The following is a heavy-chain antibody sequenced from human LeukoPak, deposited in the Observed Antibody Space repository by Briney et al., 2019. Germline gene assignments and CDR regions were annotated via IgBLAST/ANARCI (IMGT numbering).Heavy chain of an antibody. CDR3: ARGNPTYSSSWYYFDY. Sequence: VASVKVSCKASGYTFTSYYMHWVRQAPGQGLEWMGIINPTGGSTTYAQKFQGRVTMTRDMSTSTVYMELSSLRSEDTAMYYCARGNPTYSSSWYYFDYWGQGTLVTVSS. J-gene: IGHJ4*02. CDR2: INPTGGST. V-gene: IGHV1-46*01. CDR1: GYTFTSYY. D-gene: IGHD6-13*01.